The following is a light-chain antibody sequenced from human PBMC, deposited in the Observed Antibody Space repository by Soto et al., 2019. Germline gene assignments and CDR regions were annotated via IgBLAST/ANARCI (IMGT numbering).Light chain of an antibody. J-gene: IGLJ1*01. V-gene: IGLV2-14*01. CDR3: SSYAGSNTYV. Sequence: QSVLTQPASVSGSPGQSITISCTGTSSDVGGYKYVSWYQQHPGKAPKVMIYEVSNRPSGVSNRFSGSKSGNTASLTISGLQAEDEGDYYCSSYAGSNTYVFGSGTKVTVL. CDR2: EVS. CDR1: SSDVGGYKY.